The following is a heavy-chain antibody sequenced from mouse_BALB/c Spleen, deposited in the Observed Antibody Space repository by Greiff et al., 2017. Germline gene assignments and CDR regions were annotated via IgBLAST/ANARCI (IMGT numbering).Heavy chain of an antibody. V-gene: IGHV3-2*02. CDR2: ISYSGST. CDR1: GYSITSDYA. D-gene: IGHD1-1*01. J-gene: IGHJ4*01. Sequence: EVKLMESGPGLVKPSQSLSLTCTVTGYSITSDYAWNWIRQFPGNKLEWMGYISYSGSTSYNPSLKSRISITRDTSKNQFFLQLNSVTTEDTATYYCARNYGSSYGAMDYWGQGTSVTVSS. CDR3: ARNYGSSYGAMDY.